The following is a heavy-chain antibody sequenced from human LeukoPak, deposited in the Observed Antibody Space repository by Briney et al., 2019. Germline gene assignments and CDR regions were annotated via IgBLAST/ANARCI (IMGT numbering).Heavy chain of an antibody. V-gene: IGHV4-4*02. D-gene: IGHD6-13*01. CDR2: IYHSGST. Sequence: SETLSLTCAVSGGSISSGNCWSWVRQPPGKGLEGIGQIYHSGSTNYNPSLKSRVTISVEKSKNQFSLNLTSVTAADTAVYYCARGLVAAGTDYWVQGTMVSVSS. CDR1: GGSISSGNC. CDR3: ARGLVAAGTDY. J-gene: IGHJ4*02.